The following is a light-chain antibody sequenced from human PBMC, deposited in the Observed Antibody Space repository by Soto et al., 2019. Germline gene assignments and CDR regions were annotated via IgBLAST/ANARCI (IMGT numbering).Light chain of an antibody. V-gene: IGKV1-5*03. CDR1: QGINKW. CDR2: EMS. CDR3: QHDGSDRTT. J-gene: IGKJ1*01. Sequence: DIQMTQSPSTLSASVGDRVTISCRASQGINKWLAWYQQKPGKAPKVLIYEMSTLHDGVPSRFTGSGAGTEFTLTINSLQPDDFATYYCQHDGSDRTTFGQGTKVEI.